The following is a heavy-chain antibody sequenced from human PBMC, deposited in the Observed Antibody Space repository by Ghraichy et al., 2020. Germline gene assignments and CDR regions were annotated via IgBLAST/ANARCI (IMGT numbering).Heavy chain of an antibody. CDR2: IYHSGST. D-gene: IGHD6-13*01. V-gene: IGHV4-4*02. Sequence: SETLSLTCAVSGGSISSSNWWSWVRQPPGKGLEWIGEIYHSGSTNYNPSLKSRVTISVDKSKNQFSLKLSSVTAADTAVYYCAGPYSSPGSYYYGMDVWGQGTTVTVSS. J-gene: IGHJ6*02. CDR1: GGSISSSNW. CDR3: AGPYSSPGSYYYGMDV.